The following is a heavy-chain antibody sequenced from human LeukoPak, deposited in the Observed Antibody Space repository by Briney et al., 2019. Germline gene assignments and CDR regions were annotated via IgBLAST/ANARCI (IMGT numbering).Heavy chain of an antibody. CDR3: ARGELYYYGSGSYYYFDY. J-gene: IGHJ4*02. V-gene: IGHV4-34*01. CDR1: GGSFSGYY. Sequence: SETLSLTCAVYGGSFSGYYWSWIRQPPGKGLEWIGEINHSGSTNYNPSLKSRVTISVDTSKNQFSLKLSSVTAADMAVYYCARGELYYYGSGSYYYFDYWGQGTLVTVSS. D-gene: IGHD3-10*01. CDR2: INHSGST.